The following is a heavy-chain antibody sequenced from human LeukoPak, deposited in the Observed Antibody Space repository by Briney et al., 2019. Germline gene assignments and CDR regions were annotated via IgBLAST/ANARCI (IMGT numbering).Heavy chain of an antibody. J-gene: IGHJ4*02. D-gene: IGHD3-22*01. CDR1: GGSISSYY. CDR2: IYYSGST. CDR3: ARAPEYYYDSSGYWGKYFDY. Sequence: SETLSLTCTVSGGSISSYYWSWIRQPPGKGLEWIGYIYYSGSTNYNLSLKSRVTISVDTSKNQFSLKLSSVTAADTAVYYCARAPEYYYDSSGYWGKYFDYWGQGTLVTVSS. V-gene: IGHV4-59*01.